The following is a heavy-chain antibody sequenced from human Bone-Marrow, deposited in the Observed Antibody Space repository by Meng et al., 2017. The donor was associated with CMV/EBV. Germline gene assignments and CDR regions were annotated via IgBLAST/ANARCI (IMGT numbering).Heavy chain of an antibody. CDR1: GGSVSSGSYY. D-gene: IGHD3-10*01. V-gene: IGHV4-61*01. J-gene: IGHJ4*02. CDR3: ARETGIFGWTRPERGIDY. CDR2: IYYSEST. Sequence: SETLSLTCTVSGGSVSSGSYYWSWIRQPPGKGLEWIGYIYYSESTNYNPSLKSRVTISVDTSKNQFSLKLSSVTAADTAVYYCARETGIFGWTRPERGIDYWGQGTLVTVSS.